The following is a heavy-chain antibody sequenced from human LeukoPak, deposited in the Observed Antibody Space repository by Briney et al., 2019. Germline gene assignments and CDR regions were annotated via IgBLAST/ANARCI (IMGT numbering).Heavy chain of an antibody. CDR2: IRSKANSYAT. V-gene: IGHV3-73*01. J-gene: IGHJ4*02. CDR1: GFTFSGSA. Sequence: GGSLRLSCAASGFTFSGSAMHWVRQASGKGLEWVGRIRSKANSYATAYAASVKGRFTISRDDSKNTAYLQMNSLKTEDTAVYYCTRQWEGANYYDSSARNRMGYWGQGTLVTVSS. CDR3: TRQWEGANYYDSSARNRMGY. D-gene: IGHD3-22*01.